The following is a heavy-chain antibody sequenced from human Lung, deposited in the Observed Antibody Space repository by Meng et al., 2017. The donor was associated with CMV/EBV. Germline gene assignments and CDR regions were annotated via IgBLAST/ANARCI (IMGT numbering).Heavy chain of an antibody. D-gene: IGHD2-21*01. CDR3: TTRSGGLSFCGDNCSSG. Sequence: GESLKISCKTSGYTFTDYYIHWVRQAPGQGLEWMGWINPDSGGTKYAQKVQGRVTMTRDTSISTAYMELSRLRSDDTAVYYCTTRSGGLSFCGDNCSSGWGQGTLVTVSS. CDR2: INPDSGGT. CDR1: GYTFTDYY. J-gene: IGHJ4*02. V-gene: IGHV1-2*02.